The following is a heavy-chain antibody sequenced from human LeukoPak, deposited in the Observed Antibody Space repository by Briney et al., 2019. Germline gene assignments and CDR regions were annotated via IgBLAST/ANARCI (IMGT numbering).Heavy chain of an antibody. CDR1: GFTFTTYA. D-gene: IGHD1-26*01. CDR3: ARHSHCDYNRGCYNGRDN. CDR2: INTKTGNP. V-gene: IGHV7-4-1*02. J-gene: IGHJ4*01. Sequence: ASLTVSCTASGFTFTTYAINWVRQAPGQGLEWMGWINTKTGNPAYAQAFTGRVTFSLDTAVSTEYLQINSLKAEDTAVYYCARHSHCDYNRGCYNGRDNWGQGTLVTVSS.